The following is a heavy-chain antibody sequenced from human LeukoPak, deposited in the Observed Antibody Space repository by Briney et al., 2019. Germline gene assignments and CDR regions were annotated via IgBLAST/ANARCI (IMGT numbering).Heavy chain of an antibody. CDR3: VRVPFAFYGMEV. D-gene: IGHD4/OR15-4a*01. V-gene: IGHV4-4*02. J-gene: IGHJ6*04. CDR2: IYHSGST. Sequence: PSGTLSLTCAVSSDSIRSNNWWSWVRQPPGKGREWIGEIYHSGSTNYNPSLKSRVTISADTSKNQLSLKLSSVTAAGTAVYYCVRVPFAFYGMEVWGKGTTVSVSS. CDR1: SDSIRSNNW.